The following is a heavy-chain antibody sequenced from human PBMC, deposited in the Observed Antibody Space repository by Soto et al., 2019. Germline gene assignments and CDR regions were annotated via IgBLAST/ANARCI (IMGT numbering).Heavy chain of an antibody. CDR3: ARGRTTLYYYYGMDV. CDR2: INPSGGST. Sequence: ASVKVSCKASGYTFTSYYMHWVRQAPGQGLEWMGIINPSGGSTSYAQKFQGRVTMTRDTSTSTVYMELSSLRSEDTAVYYCARGRTTLYYYYGMDVWGQGTTVTVSS. D-gene: IGHD1-7*01. CDR1: GYTFTSYY. V-gene: IGHV1-46*01. J-gene: IGHJ6*02.